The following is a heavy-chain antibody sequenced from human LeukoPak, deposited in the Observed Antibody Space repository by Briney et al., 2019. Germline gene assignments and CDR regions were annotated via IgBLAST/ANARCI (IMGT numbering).Heavy chain of an antibody. CDR1: GFTFSSYW. CDR3: ARDADSSGYLYYYYYMDV. CDR2: IKQDGSEK. Sequence: PGGSLRLSCAASGFTFSSYWMSWVRQSPGKGLEWVANIKQDGSEKYYVDSVKGRFTISRDNAKNSLYLQMNSLRAEDTAVYYCARDADSSGYLYYYYYMDVWGKGTTVTISS. J-gene: IGHJ6*03. V-gene: IGHV3-7*01. D-gene: IGHD3-22*01.